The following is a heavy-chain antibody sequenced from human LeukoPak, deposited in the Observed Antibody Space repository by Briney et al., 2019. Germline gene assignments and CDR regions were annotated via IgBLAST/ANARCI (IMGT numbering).Heavy chain of an antibody. CDR2: ISSSSSTI. CDR3: AREMAHYFDSSGYSF. J-gene: IGHJ4*02. D-gene: IGHD3-22*01. CDR1: GLPIADFA. Sequence: PGGSLRLSCVASGLPIADFAMHWVRQAPGKGLEWVSYISSSSSTIHYAESVKGRLTISRDNAKNSLYLQMNSLRDEDTAVYYCAREMAHYFDSSGYSFWGQGTLVTVSS. V-gene: IGHV3-48*02.